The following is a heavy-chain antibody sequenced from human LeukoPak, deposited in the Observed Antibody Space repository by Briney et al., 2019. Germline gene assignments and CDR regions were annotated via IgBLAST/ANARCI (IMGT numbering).Heavy chain of an antibody. Sequence: GGSLRLSCAASGFTFSSHWMHWVRQAPGKGLVWVSRIKPDGSTYYADSVKGRFTVSRDNSKNTLYLQMNSLRAEDTAVYYCAKDLSEHGDYESNRYYYYYYGMDVWGQGTTVTVSS. J-gene: IGHJ6*02. CDR1: GFTFSSHW. CDR3: AKDLSEHGDYESNRYYYYYYGMDV. D-gene: IGHD4-17*01. CDR2: IKPDGST. V-gene: IGHV3-74*01.